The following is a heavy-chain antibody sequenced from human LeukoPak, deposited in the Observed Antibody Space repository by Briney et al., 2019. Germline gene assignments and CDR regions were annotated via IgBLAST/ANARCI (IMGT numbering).Heavy chain of an antibody. CDR1: GGSISSGGYY. V-gene: IGHV4-31*03. J-gene: IGHJ4*02. CDR2: IYYSGST. Sequence: PSETLSLTCTVSGGSISSGGYYWSWIRQHPGKGLEWIGYIYYSGSTYYNPSLKSRVTISVDKSKNQFSLKLSSVTAADTAVYYCASRGYYYDSSGLKWGQGTLVTVSS. D-gene: IGHD3-22*01. CDR3: ASRGYYYDSSGLK.